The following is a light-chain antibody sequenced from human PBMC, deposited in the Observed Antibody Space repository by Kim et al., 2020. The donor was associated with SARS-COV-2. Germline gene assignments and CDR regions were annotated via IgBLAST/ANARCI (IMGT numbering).Light chain of an antibody. CDR1: HSLSSS. J-gene: IGKJ1*01. CDR3: QQRDTWPWT. Sequence: EIVLTQSPATLSLSPGQRATLSCGASHSLSSSLAWYQQKPGQAPRLLIYDASHRATGIPARFSGGGSGTDFTLTIDSLEPEDFAVYYCQQRDTWPWTFGRGTKVDIK. V-gene: IGKV3-11*01. CDR2: DAS.